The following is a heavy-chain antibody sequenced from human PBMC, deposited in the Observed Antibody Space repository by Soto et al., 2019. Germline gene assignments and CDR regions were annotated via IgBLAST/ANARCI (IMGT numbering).Heavy chain of an antibody. D-gene: IGHD1-26*01. CDR3: ASLLRLGVGYGMDV. J-gene: IGHJ6*02. V-gene: IGHV4-34*01. Sequence: PSETLSLTCAVYGYSIGIGYYCCCLRQPPGKGLEWIGEISHSGSTNYNPSLKSRVTISVDTYKNQFSLKLSSVTAADTAVYYCASLLRLGVGYGMDVWGQGTTVTVSS. CDR2: ISHSGST. CDR1: GYSIGIGYY.